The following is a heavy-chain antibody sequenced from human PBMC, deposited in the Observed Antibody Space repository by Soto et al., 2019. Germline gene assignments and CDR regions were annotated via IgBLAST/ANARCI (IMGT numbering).Heavy chain of an antibody. D-gene: IGHD4-4*01. CDR3: ARTPTVGYYYYGMDV. CDR1: GYSFTSYW. J-gene: IGHJ6*02. V-gene: IGHV5-51*01. Sequence: GESLKVSCKGSGYSFTSYWIGWVRQMPGKGLEWMGIIYPGDSDTRYSLSFQGQVTISADKSISTAYLQWSSLKASDTAMYYCARTPTVGYYYYGMDVWGQGTTVAVSS. CDR2: IYPGDSDT.